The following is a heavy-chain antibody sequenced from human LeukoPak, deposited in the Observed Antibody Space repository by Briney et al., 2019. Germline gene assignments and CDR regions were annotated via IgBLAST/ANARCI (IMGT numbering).Heavy chain of an antibody. V-gene: IGHV5-51*01. CDR3: ARRPYCSSTICYGGDYFDY. D-gene: IGHD2-2*01. J-gene: IGHJ4*02. CDR2: IYLGDSNI. Sequence: GESLKISCKGSGYTFTNYWIGWMRQMPGKGLEWMGIIYLGDSNIGYSPSFQGQVTISVDKSISTAYLQWSSLKASDTAMYYCARRPYCSSTICYGGDYFDYWGQGTLVTVSS. CDR1: GYTFTNYW.